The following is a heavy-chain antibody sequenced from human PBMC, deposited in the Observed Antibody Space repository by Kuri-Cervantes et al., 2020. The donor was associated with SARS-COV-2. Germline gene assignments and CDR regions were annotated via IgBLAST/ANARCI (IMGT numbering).Heavy chain of an antibody. CDR3: ARDTTRWEMEDNWFDP. J-gene: IGHJ5*02. V-gene: IGHV1-2*02. CDR1: GFTFTGYF. Sequence: ASVKVSCKASGFTFTGYFIHWVRQSPGQGLEWMGWINPSSGGTNYAQKFQGRVTMTRDTSISTAYMELSRLRSDDTAVYYFARDTTRWEMEDNWFDPWGQGTLVTVSS. CDR2: INPSSGGT. D-gene: IGHD5-24*01.